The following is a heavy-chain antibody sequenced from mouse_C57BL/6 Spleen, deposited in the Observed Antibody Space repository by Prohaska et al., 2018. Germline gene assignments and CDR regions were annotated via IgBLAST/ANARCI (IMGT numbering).Heavy chain of an antibody. CDR1: GYTFTDYE. Sequence: QVQLQQSGAELVRPGASVTLSCKASGYTFTDYEMHWVKQTPVHGLEWIGAIDPETGGTAYNQKFKGKAILTADKSSSTAYMELRSLTSEDSAVYYCTRVVRSAMDYWGQGTSVTVSS. CDR3: TRVVRSAMDY. D-gene: IGHD2-2*01. CDR2: IDPETGGT. J-gene: IGHJ4*01. V-gene: IGHV1-15*01.